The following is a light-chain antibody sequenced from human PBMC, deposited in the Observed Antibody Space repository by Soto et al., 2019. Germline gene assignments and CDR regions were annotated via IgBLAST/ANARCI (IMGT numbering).Light chain of an antibody. J-gene: IGKJ3*01. CDR1: HSVSSSY. CDR3: QQYGSSPPYT. CDR2: GAS. V-gene: IGKV3-20*01. Sequence: EIVLTQSPGTLSLSPGERATLSCRASHSVSSSYLAWYQQKPGQAPRLLIYGASSRATGISDRFSGSGSGTDFTLTISRLEPEDFAVYYCQQYGSSPPYTFGPGTKVDIK.